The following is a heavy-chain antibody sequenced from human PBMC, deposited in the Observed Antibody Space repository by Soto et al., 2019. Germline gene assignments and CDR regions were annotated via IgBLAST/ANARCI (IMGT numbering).Heavy chain of an antibody. Sequence: GASLRLSCSSSVFPLSSYSLNWVRQASGKGLEWVSSISSSSSYIYYADSVKGRFTISRDNAKNSLYLQMNSLRAEDTAVYYCARDMGYSYGFDYWGQGILVTVA. CDR2: ISSSSSYI. D-gene: IGHD5-18*01. J-gene: IGHJ4*02. CDR1: VFPLSSYS. CDR3: ARDMGYSYGFDY. V-gene: IGHV3-21*01.